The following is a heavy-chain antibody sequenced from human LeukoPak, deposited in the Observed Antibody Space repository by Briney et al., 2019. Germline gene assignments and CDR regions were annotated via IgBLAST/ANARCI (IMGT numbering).Heavy chain of an antibody. J-gene: IGHJ4*02. Sequence: GGSLRLSCAASGFTFSTYWMHWVRQAPGKGLVWVSRIYIDGSSTNYADSVKGRFTISRDNAKNTLYLQMNSLRDEDTAVYYCARGRSLGSGSYHFDYWGQGTLVTVSS. CDR2: IYIDGSST. D-gene: IGHD1-26*01. CDR3: ARGRSLGSGSYHFDY. V-gene: IGHV3-74*01. CDR1: GFTFSTYW.